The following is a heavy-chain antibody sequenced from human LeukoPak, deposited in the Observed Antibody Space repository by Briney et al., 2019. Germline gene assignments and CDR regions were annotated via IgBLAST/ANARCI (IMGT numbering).Heavy chain of an antibody. J-gene: IGHJ4*02. D-gene: IGHD3-22*01. CDR2: IRSKANSYAT. CDR3: KYYDSSGYYPSDY. Sequence: GGSLTLSCAASRFTFSGSAMHWVRQASGKGLEWVGRIRSKANSYATAYAASVKGRFTISRDDSKNTAYLQMNSLKTEDTAVYYCKYYDSSGYYPSDYWGQGTLVTVSS. V-gene: IGHV3-73*01. CDR1: RFTFSGSA.